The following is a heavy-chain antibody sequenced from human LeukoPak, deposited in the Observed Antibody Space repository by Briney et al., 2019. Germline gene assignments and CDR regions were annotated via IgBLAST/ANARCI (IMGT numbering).Heavy chain of an antibody. J-gene: IGHJ3*01. Sequence: PEGSLRLSCAASGFTFNNYEMHWVRQTAGKGLEWVSAVGIAADTFYAGSVKGRFSISRDNAESSLFLQMNSLRAGDTAVYYCAREGRMGTADAFDVWGQGTMVTVSS. CDR2: VGIAADT. V-gene: IGHV3-13*01. D-gene: IGHD1-14*01. CDR1: GFTFNNYE. CDR3: AREGRMGTADAFDV.